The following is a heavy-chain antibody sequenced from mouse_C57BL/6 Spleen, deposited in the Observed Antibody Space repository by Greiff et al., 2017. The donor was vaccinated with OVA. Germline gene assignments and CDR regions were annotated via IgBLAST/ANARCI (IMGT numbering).Heavy chain of an antibody. CDR2: IDPSDSYT. CDR1: GYTFTSYW. Sequence: QVQLQQPGAELVKPGASVKLSCKASGYTFTSYWMQWVKQRPGQGLEWIGEIDPSDSYTNYNQKFKGKATLTVDTSSSTAYMQLSSLTSEDSAVYFCARFRTGLYAMDYWGQGTSVTVSS. D-gene: IGHD4-1*01. J-gene: IGHJ4*01. CDR3: ARFRTGLYAMDY. V-gene: IGHV1-50*01.